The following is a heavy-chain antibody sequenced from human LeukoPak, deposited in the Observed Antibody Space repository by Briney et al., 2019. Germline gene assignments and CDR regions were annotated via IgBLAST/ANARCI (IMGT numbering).Heavy chain of an antibody. Sequence: SVKVSCKASGGTFSSYTISWVRQAPGQGLEWMGRTIPILGIANYAQEFQGRVTITADKSTSTAYMELSSLRSEDTAVYYCARGRVGATGYWGQGTLVTVSS. CDR1: GGTFSSYT. CDR3: ARGRVGATGY. J-gene: IGHJ4*02. CDR2: TIPILGIA. V-gene: IGHV1-69*02. D-gene: IGHD1-26*01.